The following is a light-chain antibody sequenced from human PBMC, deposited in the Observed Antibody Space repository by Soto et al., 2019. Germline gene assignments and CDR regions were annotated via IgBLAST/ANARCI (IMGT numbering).Light chain of an antibody. J-gene: IGKJ1*01. CDR3: QHYTNTNNPWM. CDR1: QSVNRW. Sequence: DIQMTPSPSTLSASVGDRVTITCRASQSVNRWLAWYQQKPGKAPKLLIYETSSLESGVPSRFGGSGSGTEFTLIISGLQPDDSATYYCQHYTNTNNPWMFGQGTKVDI. V-gene: IGKV1-5*03. CDR2: ETS.